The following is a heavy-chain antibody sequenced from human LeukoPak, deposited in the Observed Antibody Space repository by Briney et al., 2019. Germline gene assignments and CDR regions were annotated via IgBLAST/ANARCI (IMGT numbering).Heavy chain of an antibody. CDR1: GYSFTDYW. V-gene: IGHV5-51*01. D-gene: IGHD3-10*01. J-gene: IGHJ4*02. CDR3: ARRDYYGSGGYWGAFDY. Sequence: GESLKISCTGSGYSFTDYWIGWVRQMPGKGLEWMGIVCPGDSESDTKYLTSFQGQVTISADKSLSTAYLQWNSRKASDTATYYCARRDYYGSGGYWGAFDYWGQGTLVTVSS. CDR2: VCPGDSESDT.